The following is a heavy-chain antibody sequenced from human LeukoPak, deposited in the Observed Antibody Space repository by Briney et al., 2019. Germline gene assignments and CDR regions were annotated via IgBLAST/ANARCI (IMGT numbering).Heavy chain of an antibody. CDR2: ISSGSSAR. J-gene: IGHJ1*01. Sequence: GGSLRLSCAASGFTFSGHSMNWVRQTPGKGLEWVSYISSGSSARYYADSVKGRFTISRDDARNSLYLQMNSLRAEDTAMYYCIRYGYNLLEYSQHWGQGTLVTVSS. CDR3: IRYGYNLLEYSQH. V-gene: IGHV3-48*01. CDR1: GFTFSGHS. D-gene: IGHD5-24*01.